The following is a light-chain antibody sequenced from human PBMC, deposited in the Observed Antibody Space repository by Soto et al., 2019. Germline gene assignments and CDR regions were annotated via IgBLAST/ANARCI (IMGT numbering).Light chain of an antibody. CDR3: QQYNSSPLT. CDR2: KAS. J-gene: IGKJ4*01. CDR1: QSIGAS. Sequence: DIQMTQSPSTLYASVGDRVTITCRASQSIGASLAWFQQKPGKAPNLLIYKASSLESGVPSRFSGSGSGTEFTLTISTLQPVDFATYYCQQYNSSPLTFGGGTKVEIK. V-gene: IGKV1-5*03.